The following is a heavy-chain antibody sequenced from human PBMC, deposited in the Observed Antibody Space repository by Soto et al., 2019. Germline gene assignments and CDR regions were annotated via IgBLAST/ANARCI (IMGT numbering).Heavy chain of an antibody. D-gene: IGHD3-10*01. J-gene: IGHJ6*02. CDR2: ISSSSSYI. CDR1: GFTFSSYA. CDR3: ARNYGSGSYGHYYGMDV. Sequence: GGSLRLSCAASGFTFSSYAMSWVRRAPGKGLEWVSSISSSSSYIYYADSVKGRFTISRDNAKNSLYLQMNSLRAEDTAVYYCARNYGSGSYGHYYGMDVWGQGTTVTVSS. V-gene: IGHV3-21*01.